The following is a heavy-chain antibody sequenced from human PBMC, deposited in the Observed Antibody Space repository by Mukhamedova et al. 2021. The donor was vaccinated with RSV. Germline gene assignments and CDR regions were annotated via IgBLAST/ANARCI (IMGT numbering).Heavy chain of an antibody. D-gene: IGHD3-16*01. CDR3: ARNGLGGVVDY. Sequence: QPPGKGLEWIGSIYYSGSTYYNPSLKSRVTISVDTSKNQFSLKLSSVTAADTAVYYCARNGLGGVVDYWGQGTLVTGSS. CDR2: IYYSGST. V-gene: IGHV4-39*01. J-gene: IGHJ4*02.